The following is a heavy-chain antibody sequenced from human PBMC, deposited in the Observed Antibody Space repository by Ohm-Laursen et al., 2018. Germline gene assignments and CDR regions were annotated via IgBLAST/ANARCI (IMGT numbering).Heavy chain of an antibody. V-gene: IGHV3-11*04. CDR1: GFTFSDYY. CDR3: ARGTDSSGYYYYYYYGMDV. CDR2: ISSSGATI. D-gene: IGHD3-22*01. Sequence: SLRLSCASSGFTFSDYYMSWIRQAPGKGLEWVSYISSSGATIYNADSVKGRFTISRDNAKNSLYLQMNSLRAEDTAVYYCARGTDSSGYYYYYYYGMDVWGQGTTVTVSS. J-gene: IGHJ6*02.